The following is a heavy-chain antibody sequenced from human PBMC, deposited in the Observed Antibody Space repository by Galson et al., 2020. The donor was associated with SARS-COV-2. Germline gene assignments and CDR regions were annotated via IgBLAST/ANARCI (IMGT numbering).Heavy chain of an antibody. CDR2: MDVSGNI. J-gene: IGHJ6*03. CDR3: ARVHGNYYIDV. CDR1: SYSISSGYY. Sequence: SETLSLTCAVSSYSISSGYYWGWIRQPPGKGLEWIAYMDVSGNIYYKPSLESRVSVSADTSKNQLSLTLSSVTAADAAVYYCARVHGNYYIDVWGKGTTVTVCS. D-gene: IGHD4-17*01. V-gene: IGHV4-38-2*01.